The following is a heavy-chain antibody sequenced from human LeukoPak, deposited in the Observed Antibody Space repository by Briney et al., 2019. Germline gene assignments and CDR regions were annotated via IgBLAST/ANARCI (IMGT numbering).Heavy chain of an antibody. D-gene: IGHD2-15*01. Sequence: NPSETLSLTCIVSGYSISSGYYWGWIRQPPGKGLEWIGSIYHSGSTNYNPSLKSRVTISVDTSKNQFSLKLSSVTAADTAVYYCARCSGGSCYTTPGFDYWGQGTLVTVSS. J-gene: IGHJ4*02. CDR2: IYHSGST. CDR1: GYSISSGYY. CDR3: ARCSGGSCYTTPGFDY. V-gene: IGHV4-38-2*02.